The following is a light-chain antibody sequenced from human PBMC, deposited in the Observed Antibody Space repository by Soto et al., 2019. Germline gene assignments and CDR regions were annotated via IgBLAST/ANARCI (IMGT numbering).Light chain of an antibody. V-gene: IGKV3-11*01. J-gene: IGKJ3*01. CDR1: QSVRTY. CDR2: DAS. CDR3: QQSSNGAT. Sequence: EIVLTQSPVTLSLSPGERATLSCRASQSVRTYLAWYQVKPGQAPRLLIYDASRRASGVPARFSGSGSGTDFTLTISSLEPEDFAVYYCQQSSNGATFGPGTKVDVK.